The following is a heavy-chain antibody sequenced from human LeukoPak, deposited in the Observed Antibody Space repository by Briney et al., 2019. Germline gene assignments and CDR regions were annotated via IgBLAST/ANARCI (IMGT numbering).Heavy chain of an antibody. CDR2: IYYSGST. Sequence: SETLSLTCTVSGGSISSSSYYWGWIRQPAGKGLEWIGSIYYSGSTYYNPSLKSRVTISVDTSKNQFSLKLSSVTAADTALYYCSIYDSSGRSRAFDIWGQGTMVTVSS. CDR1: GGSISSSSYY. D-gene: IGHD3-22*01. V-gene: IGHV4-39*07. CDR3: SIYDSSGRSRAFDI. J-gene: IGHJ3*02.